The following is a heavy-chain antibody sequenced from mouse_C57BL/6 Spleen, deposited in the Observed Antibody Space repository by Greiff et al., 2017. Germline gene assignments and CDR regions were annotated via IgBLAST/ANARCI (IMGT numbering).Heavy chain of an antibody. D-gene: IGHD2-14*01. Sequence: EVKLVESEGGLVQPGSSMKLSCTASGFTFSDYYMAWVRQVPEKGLEWVANINYDGSSTYYLDSLKSRFIISRDNAKNILYLQMSSLKSEDTATYYCARDTYYRGGYAMDYWGQGTSVTVSS. J-gene: IGHJ4*01. CDR1: GFTFSDYY. CDR3: ARDTYYRGGYAMDY. V-gene: IGHV5-16*01. CDR2: INYDGSST.